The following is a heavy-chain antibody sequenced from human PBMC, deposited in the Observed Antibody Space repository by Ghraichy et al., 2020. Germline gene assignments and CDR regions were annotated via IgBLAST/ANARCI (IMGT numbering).Heavy chain of an antibody. D-gene: IGHD5-24*01. Sequence: SETLSLTCTVSGGSISSSSYYWGWIRQPPGKGLEWIGSIYYSGSTYYNPSLKSRVTISVDTSKNQFSLKLSSVTAADTAVYYCARLEMASSYYYYGMDVWGQGTTVTVSS. CDR3: ARLEMASSYYYYGMDV. J-gene: IGHJ6*02. V-gene: IGHV4-39*01. CDR2: IYYSGST. CDR1: GGSISSSSYY.